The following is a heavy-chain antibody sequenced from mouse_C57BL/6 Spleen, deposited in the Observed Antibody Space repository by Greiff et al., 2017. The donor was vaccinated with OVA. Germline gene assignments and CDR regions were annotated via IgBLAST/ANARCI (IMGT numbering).Heavy chain of an antibody. D-gene: IGHD4-1*01. Sequence: QVQLKQSGAELVKPGASVKISCKASGYAFSSYWMNWVKQRPGKGLEWIGQIYPGDGDTNYNGKFKGKAILTADKSSSTAYMQLSSLTSEDSAVYFCARLGPYAMDYWGQGTSVTVSS. CDR1: GYAFSSYW. CDR3: ARLGPYAMDY. CDR2: IYPGDGDT. J-gene: IGHJ4*01. V-gene: IGHV1-80*01.